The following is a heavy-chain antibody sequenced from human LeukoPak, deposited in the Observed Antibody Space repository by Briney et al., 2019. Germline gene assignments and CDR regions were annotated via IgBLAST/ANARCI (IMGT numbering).Heavy chain of an antibody. CDR2: IFYSGST. Sequence: SETLSLTCTVSGGSISSYYWSWIRQPPGKGLEWIGYIFYSGSTNYNPSLKSRVTISVDTSKNQFFLRLNSVTAADTAVYYCAKSSTPVVPAAIEILWFGDHFDYWGQGTLVTVSS. J-gene: IGHJ4*02. CDR3: AKSSTPVVPAAIEILWFGDHFDY. V-gene: IGHV4-59*01. D-gene: IGHD2-2*01. CDR1: GGSISSYY.